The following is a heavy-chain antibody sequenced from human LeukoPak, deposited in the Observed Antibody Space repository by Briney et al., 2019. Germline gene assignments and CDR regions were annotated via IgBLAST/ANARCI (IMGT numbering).Heavy chain of an antibody. CDR3: TRGHYGSGSYYPNWFDP. J-gene: IGHJ5*02. CDR1: GFTVSSNY. V-gene: IGHV3-49*04. Sequence: GGSLRLSCAASGFTVSSNYMSWVRQAPGKGLEWVGFIRSKAYGGTTEYAASVKGRFTISRDDSKSIAYLQMNSLKTEDTAVYYCTRGHYGSGSYYPNWFDPWGQGTLVTVSS. CDR2: IRSKAYGGTT. D-gene: IGHD3-10*01.